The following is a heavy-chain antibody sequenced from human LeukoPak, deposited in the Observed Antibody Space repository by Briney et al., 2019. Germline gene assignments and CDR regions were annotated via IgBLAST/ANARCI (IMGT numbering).Heavy chain of an antibody. Sequence: PSETLSLTCTVSGGSISSYYWSWIRQPPGKGLEWIGYIYYSGSTNYKPSLKSRVTISVDTSKNQFSLKLSSVTAADTAVYYCARSRSGSYYNWFDPWGQGTLVTVSS. CDR3: ARSRSGSYYNWFDP. J-gene: IGHJ5*02. D-gene: IGHD1-26*01. CDR2: IYYSGST. V-gene: IGHV4-59*08. CDR1: GGSISSYY.